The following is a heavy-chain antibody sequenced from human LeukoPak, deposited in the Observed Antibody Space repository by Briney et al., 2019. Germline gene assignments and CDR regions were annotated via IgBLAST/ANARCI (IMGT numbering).Heavy chain of an antibody. CDR3: ARLGVTQDAFDI. D-gene: IGHD3-10*01. Sequence: SETLSLTCTVSGGSISSFFWNWIRQPPGKGLEWIGYIHYTGSTKDNPSLKSRVTTSVDTSKNQFSLKLSSVTAADTAVFYCARLGVTQDAFDIWGQGTMVTVSS. J-gene: IGHJ3*02. CDR1: GGSISSFF. CDR2: IHYTGST. V-gene: IGHV4-59*12.